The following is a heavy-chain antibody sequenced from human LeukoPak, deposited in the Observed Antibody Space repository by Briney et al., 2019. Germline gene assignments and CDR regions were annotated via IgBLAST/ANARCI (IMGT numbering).Heavy chain of an antibody. CDR3: ALIGTMTMEAFDI. V-gene: IGHV4-34*01. J-gene: IGHJ3*02. CDR2: INHSGST. Sequence: SETLSLTCAVYGGSFSGYYWSWIRQPPGKGLEWIGEINHSGSTNYNPSLKSRVTISVDTSKNQFSLKLSSVTAADTAVYYCALIGTMTMEAFDIWGQGTMVTVSS. CDR1: GGSFSGYY. D-gene: IGHD3-10*01.